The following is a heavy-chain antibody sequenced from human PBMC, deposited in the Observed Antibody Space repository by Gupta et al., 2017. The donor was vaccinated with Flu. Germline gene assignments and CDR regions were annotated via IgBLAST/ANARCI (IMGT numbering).Heavy chain of an antibody. CDR2: VNANTGKT. D-gene: IGHD3-3*01. J-gene: IGHJ6*02. Sequence: QVQLVQSGAAVKKPGVSVKVSCKASGYSFISYDISWVRQAPGQGLEWMGWVNANTGKTGYAERYQGRVTLTRNTSINTAYMQLSSLKSDDTAVYYCAGDFGSGVSYFGMDVWGQGTTVSVSS. CDR3: AGDFGSGVSYFGMDV. CDR1: GYSFISYD. V-gene: IGHV1-8*01.